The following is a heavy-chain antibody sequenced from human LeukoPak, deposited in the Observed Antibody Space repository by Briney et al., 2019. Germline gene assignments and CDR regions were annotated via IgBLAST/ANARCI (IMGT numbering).Heavy chain of an antibody. Sequence: PGRSLRLSCAASGFTFSSYAMHWVRQAPGKGLEWVAVISYDGSNKYYADSVKGRFTISRDNSKNTLYLQMNSLRAEDTAVYYCATETMVRGVSSWIFDYWGQGILVTVSS. D-gene: IGHD3-10*01. V-gene: IGHV3-30-3*01. CDR2: ISYDGSNK. CDR3: ATETMVRGVSSWIFDY. CDR1: GFTFSSYA. J-gene: IGHJ4*02.